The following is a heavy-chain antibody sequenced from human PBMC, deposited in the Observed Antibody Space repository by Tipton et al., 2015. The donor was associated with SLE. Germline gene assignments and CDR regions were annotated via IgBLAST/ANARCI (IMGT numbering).Heavy chain of an antibody. V-gene: IGHV3-30*02. Sequence: SLRLSCAVSGFTFSSYGMHWVRQAPGKGLEWVAFIRYDGSNKYYADSVKGRFTISRDNSKNTLYLQMNSLRAEDTAVYYCAKLHPPYGSGRYPESWGQGTLVTVSS. D-gene: IGHD3-10*01. CDR1: GFTFSSYG. J-gene: IGHJ5*02. CDR3: AKLHPPYGSGRYPES. CDR2: IRYDGSNK.